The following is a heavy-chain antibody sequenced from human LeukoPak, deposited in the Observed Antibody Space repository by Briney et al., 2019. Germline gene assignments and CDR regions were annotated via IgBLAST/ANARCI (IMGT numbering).Heavy chain of an antibody. CDR3: ASITMVRKGGY. V-gene: IGHV3-13*04. J-gene: IGHJ4*02. Sequence: GGSLRLSCAASGFTFSSYDMHWVRQATGKGLEWVSAIGTAGDTYYPGSVKGRFTISRENAKNSLYLQMNSLRAEDTAVYYCASITMVRKGGYWGQGTLVTVSS. D-gene: IGHD3-10*01. CDR2: IGTAGDT. CDR1: GFTFSSYD.